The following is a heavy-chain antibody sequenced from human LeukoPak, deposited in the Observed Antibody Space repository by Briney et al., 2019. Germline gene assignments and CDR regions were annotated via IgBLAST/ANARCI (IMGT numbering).Heavy chain of an antibody. Sequence: GGSLRLSCAASGFTFSSYAMSWVRQAPGKGLEWVSGISGSGGSTYYADSVKGRFTISRDKSKNTLYLQMNSLRAEDTAVYYCASRGIQLWLPFDPWGQGTLVTVSS. D-gene: IGHD5-18*01. CDR2: ISGSGGST. V-gene: IGHV3-23*01. CDR1: GFTFSSYA. CDR3: ASRGIQLWLPFDP. J-gene: IGHJ5*02.